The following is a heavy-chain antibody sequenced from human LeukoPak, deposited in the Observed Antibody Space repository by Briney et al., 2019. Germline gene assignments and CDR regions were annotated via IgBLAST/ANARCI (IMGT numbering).Heavy chain of an antibody. CDR3: AKEQAGALDI. CDR1: GFAFSSYW. J-gene: IGHJ3*02. Sequence: GGSLRLSCAAPGFAFSSYWMHWVRQAPGKGLVWVSRIRSDGSVTAYADSVKGRFTISRDNAKNTLYLQMNSLRAEDTAVYYCAKEQAGALDIWGQGTMVTVSS. CDR2: IRSDGSVT. V-gene: IGHV3-74*01. D-gene: IGHD3-10*01.